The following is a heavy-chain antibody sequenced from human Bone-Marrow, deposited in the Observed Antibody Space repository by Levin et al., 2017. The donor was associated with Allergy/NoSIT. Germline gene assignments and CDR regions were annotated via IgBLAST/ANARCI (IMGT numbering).Heavy chain of an antibody. CDR3: AREGGVDAGYFFDY. J-gene: IGHJ4*02. CDR2: FTPISNSA. CDR1: GDSFSRFA. D-gene: IGHD5-18*01. V-gene: IGHV1-69*06. Sequence: KISCTTSGDSFSRFAISWVRQAPGQGLEWMGVFTPISNSAIYAQKFQGRVTIIADRSTTTVYMELSSLRSDHSAVYYCAREGGVDAGYFFDYWGQGTLVTVSS.